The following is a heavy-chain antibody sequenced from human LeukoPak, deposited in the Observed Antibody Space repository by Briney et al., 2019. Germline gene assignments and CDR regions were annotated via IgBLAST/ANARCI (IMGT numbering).Heavy chain of an antibody. CDR1: GFTFSTYW. J-gene: IGHJ4*02. Sequence: AGGSLRLSCAASGFTFSTYWLHWVRQAPGKGLVWVSRIESDGASTTYADSVQGRFTISRDNAKNTPYLQMNSLRAEDTAVYYCARGYFHGSIDYWGQGTLVTVSS. V-gene: IGHV3-74*01. CDR2: IESDGAST. D-gene: IGHD5-18*01. CDR3: ARGYFHGSIDY.